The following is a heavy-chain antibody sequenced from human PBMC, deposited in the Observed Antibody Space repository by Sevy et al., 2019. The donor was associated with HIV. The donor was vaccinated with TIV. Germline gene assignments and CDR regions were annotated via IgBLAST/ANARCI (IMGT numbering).Heavy chain of an antibody. D-gene: IGHD6-19*01. CDR2: ISYDGSNK. Sequence: GRSLRLSCAASGFTFSSYGMHWVRQAPGKGLEWVAFISYDGSNKYYADSVKGRFTISRDNSKNTLYLQMNSLRAEDTAVYYCAKGRDSSGWYYYGMDVWGQGTTVTVSS. CDR1: GFTFSSYG. CDR3: AKGRDSSGWYYYGMDV. V-gene: IGHV3-30*18. J-gene: IGHJ6*02.